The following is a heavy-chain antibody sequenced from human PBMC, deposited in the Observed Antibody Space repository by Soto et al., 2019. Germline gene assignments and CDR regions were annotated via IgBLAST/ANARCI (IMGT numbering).Heavy chain of an antibody. CDR3: ARDGRYSSFDY. D-gene: IGHD1-26*01. CDR2: ILTDGSDK. J-gene: IGHJ4*02. CDR1: GFSFSTSG. Sequence: QVRLVESGGGVVQPGTSLRLSCAASGFSFSTSGMHWVRQAPGKGLEWVGVILTDGSDKYYADSVKGRFTISRDNSKNTLYLQMNSLRAESTAMYYCARDGRYSSFDYWGQGTLLTVSS. V-gene: IGHV3-33*05.